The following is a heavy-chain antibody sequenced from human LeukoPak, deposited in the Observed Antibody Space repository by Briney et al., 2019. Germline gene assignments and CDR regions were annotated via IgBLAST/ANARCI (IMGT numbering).Heavy chain of an antibody. J-gene: IGHJ3*02. CDR2: ISWNSGSI. CDR1: GFTFDDYA. V-gene: IGHV3-9*03. D-gene: IGHD5-18*01. CDR3: AKDSTAMVHDAFDI. Sequence: GGSLRLSCAASGFTFDDYAMHWVRQAPGKGLEWVSGISWNSGSIGYADSVKGRFTISRDNAKNSLYLQMNSLRAEDMALYYCAKDSTAMVHDAFDIWGQGTMVTVSS.